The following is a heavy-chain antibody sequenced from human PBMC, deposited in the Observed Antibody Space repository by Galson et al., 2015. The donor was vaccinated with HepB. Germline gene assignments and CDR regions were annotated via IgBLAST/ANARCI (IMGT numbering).Heavy chain of an antibody. CDR3: ARDVSYRMDV. V-gene: IGHV3-74*01. J-gene: IGHJ6*02. CDR1: GFTFNTYW. CDR2: INSDGSST. Sequence: LRLSCAASGFTFNTYWMHWVRQGPGKGLVWVSRINSDGSSTTYADSVKGRFTISRDNAKNTLYLQMNSLRAEDTAVYYCARDVSYRMDVWGQGTTVTVSS.